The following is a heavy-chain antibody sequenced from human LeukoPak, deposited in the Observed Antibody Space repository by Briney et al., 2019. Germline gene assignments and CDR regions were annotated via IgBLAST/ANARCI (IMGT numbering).Heavy chain of an antibody. V-gene: IGHV1-18*01. CDR3: ARWVTTVTTRWFDP. D-gene: IGHD4-17*01. J-gene: IGHJ5*02. CDR2: ISAYNGNT. CDR1: GYTFNTYG. Sequence: ASVKASCKASGYTFNTYGISWVRQAPGQGLEWMGWISAYNGNTNYAQKLQGRVTMTTDTSTSTAYMELRSLRSDDTAVYYCARWVTTVTTRWFDPWGQGTLVTVSS.